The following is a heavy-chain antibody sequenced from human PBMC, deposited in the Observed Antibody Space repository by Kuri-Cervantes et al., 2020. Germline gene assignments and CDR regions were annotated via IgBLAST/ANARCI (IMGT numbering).Heavy chain of an antibody. Sequence: SLQISCPASGFTFADYAMHCVRQAPGTGLEWFSGISWNSGSIGYADSVKGRFTISRDNAKNSLYLQMNSLRDEDTAVYYCARDSYYYDSSGYYPPAGYYGMDVWGQGTTVTVSS. D-gene: IGHD3-22*01. CDR1: GFTFADYA. CDR3: ARDSYYYDSSGYYPPAGYYGMDV. CDR2: ISWNSGSI. V-gene: IGHV3-9*01. J-gene: IGHJ6*02.